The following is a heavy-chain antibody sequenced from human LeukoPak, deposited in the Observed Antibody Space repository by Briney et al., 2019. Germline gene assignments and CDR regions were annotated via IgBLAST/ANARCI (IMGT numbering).Heavy chain of an antibody. CDR2: INPNSGGT. CDR3: ARDDYYDSSGYYFGY. J-gene: IGHJ4*02. CDR1: GYTFTGYY. Sequence: ASVKVSCKASGYTFTGYYMHWVRQAPGRGLEWMGWINPNSGGTNYAQKFQGRVTMTRDTSISTAYMELSRLRSDDTAVYYCARDDYYDSSGYYFGYWGQGTLVTVSS. V-gene: IGHV1-2*02. D-gene: IGHD3-22*01.